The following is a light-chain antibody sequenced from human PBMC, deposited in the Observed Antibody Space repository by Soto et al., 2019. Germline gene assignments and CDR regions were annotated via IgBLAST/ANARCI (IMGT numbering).Light chain of an antibody. CDR1: QSISNW. CDR2: QAS. J-gene: IGKJ4*01. V-gene: IGKV1-5*03. Sequence: DIPMTQSPSTLSASVGDRVTITCRASQSISNWLAWYQQKPGKAPKLLVYQASTLESGVPLRFSGSGSGTEFTLTINSLQSDDFATYYCQQYDSYSPTFGGGTKVDIK. CDR3: QQYDSYSPT.